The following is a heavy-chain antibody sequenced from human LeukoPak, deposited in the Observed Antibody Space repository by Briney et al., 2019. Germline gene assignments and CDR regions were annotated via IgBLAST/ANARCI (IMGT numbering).Heavy chain of an antibody. CDR2: ISAYNGNT. Sequence: ASVKVSCKASGYTFTSYGISWVRQAPGQGLEWMGWISAYNGNTNYAQKLQGRVTMTTDTSTSTAYMELRSLRSDDTAVYYCARGPYYDSSGYFSAEYFQHWGQGTLVTVSS. J-gene: IGHJ1*01. CDR1: GYTFTSYG. V-gene: IGHV1-18*01. D-gene: IGHD3-22*01. CDR3: ARGPYYDSSGYFSAEYFQH.